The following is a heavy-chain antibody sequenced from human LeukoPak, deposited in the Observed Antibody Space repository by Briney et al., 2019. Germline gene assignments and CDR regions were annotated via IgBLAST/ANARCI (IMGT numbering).Heavy chain of an antibody. Sequence: KPSETLSLTCTVSGGSISSSSYYWGWIRQPPGKGLEWIGSIYYSGSTYYNPSLKSRVTISVDTSKNQFSLKLSSVTAADTAVYYCARSRRGYCYYYMDVWGKGTTVTISS. CDR3: ARSRRGYCYYYMDV. D-gene: IGHD3-10*01. J-gene: IGHJ6*03. CDR1: GGSISSSSYY. CDR2: IYYSGST. V-gene: IGHV4-39*01.